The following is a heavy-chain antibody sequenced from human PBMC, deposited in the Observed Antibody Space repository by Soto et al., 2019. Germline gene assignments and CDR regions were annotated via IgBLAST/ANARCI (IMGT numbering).Heavy chain of an antibody. CDR1: GGSISSYY. D-gene: IGHD6-13*01. J-gene: IGHJ6*02. CDR2: IYYSGST. V-gene: IGHV4-59*04. CDR3: ARQRRLGIAAAGTRVGYYYYGMDV. Sequence: SETLSLTCTVSGGSISSYYWSWIRQPPGKGLEWIGYIYYSGSTYYNPSLKSRVTISVDTSKNQFSLKLSSVTAADTAVYYCARQRRLGIAAAGTRVGYYYYGMDVWGQGTTVTVSS.